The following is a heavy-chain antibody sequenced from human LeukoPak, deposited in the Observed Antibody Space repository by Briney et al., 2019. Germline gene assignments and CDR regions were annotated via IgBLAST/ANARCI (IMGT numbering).Heavy chain of an antibody. J-gene: IGHJ4*02. V-gene: IGHV4-34*01. D-gene: IGHD1-26*01. CDR1: GGSFSGYY. CDR3: ARSLGISSIDY. Sequence: SETLSLTCAVYGGSFSGYYWSWIRQPPGKGVAWIGEINHSGSTNYNPSLKSRVTISVDTSKNQFSLKLSSVTAADTAVYYCARSLGISSIDYWGQGTLVTVSS. CDR2: INHSGST.